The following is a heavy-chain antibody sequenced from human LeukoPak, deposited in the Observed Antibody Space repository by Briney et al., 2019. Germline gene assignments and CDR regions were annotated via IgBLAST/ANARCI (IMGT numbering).Heavy chain of an antibody. J-gene: IGHJ3*02. CDR2: IYYSGGT. CDR1: GGSISSYY. V-gene: IGHV4-59*01. Sequence: SETLSLTCTVSGGSISSYYWSWIRQPPGKGLEWIGYIYYSGGTNYNPSLKSRVTISVDTSKNQFSLKLSSVTAADTAVYYCARAPYDPNAFDIWGQGTMVTVSS. D-gene: IGHD3-16*01. CDR3: ARAPYDPNAFDI.